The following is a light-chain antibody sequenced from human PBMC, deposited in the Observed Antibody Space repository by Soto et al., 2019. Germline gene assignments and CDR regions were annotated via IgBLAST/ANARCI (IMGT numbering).Light chain of an antibody. V-gene: IGKV3-20*01. Sequence: EVMLTQSPGTLSLSPGERATLSCRASQSVSSNYLAWYQQKSGQAPRLLIYGASNRATGIPDRFSGSGCGTDFTLTIRRLEPEEFAVYYCQQYDTSPRTFGQGTKVEFK. J-gene: IGKJ1*01. CDR1: QSVSSNY. CDR2: GAS. CDR3: QQYDTSPRT.